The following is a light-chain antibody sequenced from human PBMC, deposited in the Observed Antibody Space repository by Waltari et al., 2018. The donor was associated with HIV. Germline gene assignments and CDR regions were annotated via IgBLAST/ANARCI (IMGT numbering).Light chain of an antibody. V-gene: IGLV1-51*01. CDR2: DND. J-gene: IGLJ3*02. CDR1: TSNTGKNF. CDR3: GTWDNSLNVWL. Sequence: QSVLTQPPSLSAAPGQTVIISCGGDTSNTGKNFVCWYQLLPGTASTVLIYDNDKRPSGIPDRFSVSTSGTSATLAITVRQTGDEDEYHCGTWDNSLNVWLFGGGTRVTVL.